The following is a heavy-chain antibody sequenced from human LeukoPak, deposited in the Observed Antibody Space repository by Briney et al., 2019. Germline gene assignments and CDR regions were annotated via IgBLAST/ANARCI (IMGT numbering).Heavy chain of an antibody. CDR1: GFTFSSYA. J-gene: IGHJ5*02. CDR2: ISGSGGST. CDR3: AKDRSGWYSEDWFDP. D-gene: IGHD6-19*01. Sequence: PGGSLRLSCAASGFTFSSYAMSWVRQAPGKGLEWVSAISGSGGSTYYADSVKGRFTISRDNSKNTLYLQMNSLRAEDTAVYYCAKDRSGWYSEDWFDPWGQGTLVTVSS. V-gene: IGHV3-23*01.